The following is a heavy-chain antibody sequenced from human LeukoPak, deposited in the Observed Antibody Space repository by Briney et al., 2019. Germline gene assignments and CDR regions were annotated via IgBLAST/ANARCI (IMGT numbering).Heavy chain of an antibody. CDR2: ILGGGGT. CDR1: GLIFHNYA. Sequence: QPGGSLRLSCAASGLIFHNYALVWIRRAPGKGPEWVSAILGGGGTFYADAVKGRFTISRDNSKNTLYLQVNSLRAEDTATYYCGQDPNGNYIGAFDFWGRGTMVTVSS. V-gene: IGHV3-23*01. J-gene: IGHJ3*01. CDR3: GQDPNGNYIGAFDF. D-gene: IGHD4-17*01.